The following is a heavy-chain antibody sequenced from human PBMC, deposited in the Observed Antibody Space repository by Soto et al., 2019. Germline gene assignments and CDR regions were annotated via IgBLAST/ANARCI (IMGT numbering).Heavy chain of an antibody. Sequence: EVPLLESGGGLVQPGGSLRLSCAASGFTFSSYAMSWVRQAPGKGLEWVSAISGSGGSTYYADSVKGRFTISRDNSKNTLYLQMNSLRAEDTAVYYCARAESWYYYNIGDYYGMDVWGQGTTVTVSS. CDR2: ISGSGGST. V-gene: IGHV3-23*01. J-gene: IGHJ6*02. D-gene: IGHD6-13*01. CDR1: GFTFSSYA. CDR3: ARAESWYYYNIGDYYGMDV.